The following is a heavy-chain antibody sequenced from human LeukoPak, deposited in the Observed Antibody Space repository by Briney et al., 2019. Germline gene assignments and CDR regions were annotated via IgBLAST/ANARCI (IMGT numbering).Heavy chain of an antibody. CDR3: ARELLWFGGLDP. J-gene: IGHJ5*02. CDR2: IYYSGST. V-gene: IGHV4-59*12. Sequence: KPSETLSLTCTVSGGSISDYYWNWIRQPPGKGLEWIGYIYYSGSTNYNPSLKSRVTMSVDTSKNQFSLKLSSVTAADTAVYYCARELLWFGGLDPWGQGTLVTVSS. CDR1: GGSISDYY. D-gene: IGHD3-10*01.